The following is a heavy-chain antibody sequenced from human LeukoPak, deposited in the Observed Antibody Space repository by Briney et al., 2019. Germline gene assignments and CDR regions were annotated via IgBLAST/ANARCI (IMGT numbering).Heavy chain of an antibody. Sequence: SVKVSCKASGDTFSKYAFNWVRQAPGQGLEWIGGIRPIFGTANYAQKFQGRVTIIADESTSTAYMELNSLRSDDTAVYYCAVRYCCGGDCYSWFDPWGQGTLVTVSS. CDR1: GDTFSKYA. V-gene: IGHV1-69*13. J-gene: IGHJ5*02. CDR3: AVRYCCGGDCYSWFDP. CDR2: IRPIFGTA. D-gene: IGHD2-21*02.